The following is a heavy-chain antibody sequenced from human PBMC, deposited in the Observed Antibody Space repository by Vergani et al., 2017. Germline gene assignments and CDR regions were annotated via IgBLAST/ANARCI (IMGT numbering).Heavy chain of an antibody. J-gene: IGHJ4*02. CDR3: ARDDSLRGLYYIDY. V-gene: IGHV3-21*01. Sequence: EVQLVESGGGLVKPGGSLRLSCAASGFTFSSYSMNWVRQAPGKGLEWVSSISSSSSYIYYADSVKGRFTISRDNAKNSLYLQMNSLRAEDTAVYYCARDDSLRGLYYIDYWGQGTLVTVSS. D-gene: IGHD4-17*01. CDR1: GFTFSSYS. CDR2: ISSSSSYI.